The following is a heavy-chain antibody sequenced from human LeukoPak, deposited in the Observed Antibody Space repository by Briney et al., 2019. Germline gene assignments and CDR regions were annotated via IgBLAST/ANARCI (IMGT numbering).Heavy chain of an antibody. Sequence: GGSLRLSCAASGFTFDDYAMHWVRQAPGKGLEWVSLISWDGGSTYYADSVKGRFTISRDNSKNSLYLQMNSLRAEDTALYYCAKEEGVDYYYYMDVWGKETTVTVSS. D-gene: IGHD3-10*01. CDR3: AKEEGVDYYYYMDV. J-gene: IGHJ6*03. CDR1: GFTFDDYA. CDR2: ISWDGGST. V-gene: IGHV3-43D*03.